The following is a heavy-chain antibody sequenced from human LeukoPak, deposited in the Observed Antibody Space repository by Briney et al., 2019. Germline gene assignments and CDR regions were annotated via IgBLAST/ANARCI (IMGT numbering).Heavy chain of an antibody. CDR3: ARDLRVLNYYDSSGRSDY. CDR1: GFTFSSYS. Sequence: GGSLRLSGAASGFTFSSYSMNWVRQAPGKGLEGGSAISSSSSYIYYADSVKGRFTISRDNAKNSLYLQMNSLRAEDTAVYYCARDLRVLNYYDSSGRSDYWGQGTLVTVSS. D-gene: IGHD3-22*01. CDR2: ISSSSSYI. V-gene: IGHV3-21*01. J-gene: IGHJ4*02.